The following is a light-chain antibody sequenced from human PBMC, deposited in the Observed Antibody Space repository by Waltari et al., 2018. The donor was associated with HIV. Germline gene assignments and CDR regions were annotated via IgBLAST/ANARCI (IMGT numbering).Light chain of an antibody. CDR3: QVWDSSTDLRV. J-gene: IGLJ2*01. Sequence: SYVLTQPLSVSVAPGQTARITCGGNNIGSKGVHWYQQKPSQAPVLVVYDDIDRPSGIPERFSGSSSWNTATLTISRVEAGDEADFYCQVWDSSTDLRVFGGGTKLTVL. V-gene: IGLV3-21*02. CDR2: DDI. CDR1: NIGSKG.